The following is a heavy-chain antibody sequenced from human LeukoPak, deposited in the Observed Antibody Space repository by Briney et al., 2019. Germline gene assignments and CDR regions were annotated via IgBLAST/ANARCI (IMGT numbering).Heavy chain of an antibody. V-gene: IGHV1-24*01. J-gene: IGHJ3*02. Sequence: ASVMVSCKVSGYTLTELSMHWVRQAPGKGLEWMGGFDPEDGETIYAQKFQGRVTMTEDTSTDTAYMELSSLRSEDTAVYYCATEDGTGDHDAFDIWGQGTMVTVSS. CDR1: GYTLTELS. CDR2: FDPEDGET. CDR3: ATEDGTGDHDAFDI. D-gene: IGHD3-10*01.